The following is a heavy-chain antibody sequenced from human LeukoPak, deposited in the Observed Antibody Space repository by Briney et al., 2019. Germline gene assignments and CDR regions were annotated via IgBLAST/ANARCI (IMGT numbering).Heavy chain of an antibody. D-gene: IGHD2-8*01. J-gene: IGHJ4*02. CDR3: AKVGYCSNNCFRTHDY. V-gene: IGHV3-23*01. CDR1: GFSFSDPV. CDR2: ISGDADVT. Sequence: LTGGSLILSCVASGFSFSDPVMSWVRQAPGKGLEWLSAISGDADVTYYAASVKGRFTISRDNSWNTVYLQMNSLRAEDTATYYCAKVGYCSNNCFRTHDYWGQGALVTVSS.